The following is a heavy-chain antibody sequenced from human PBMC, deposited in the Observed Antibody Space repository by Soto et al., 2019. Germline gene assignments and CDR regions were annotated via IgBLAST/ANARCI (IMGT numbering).Heavy chain of an antibody. CDR3: AREGIAARLPYYYGMDV. CDR1: GDSVSSNSAA. V-gene: IGHV6-1*01. CDR2: TYYRSKWYN. J-gene: IGHJ6*02. Sequence: LSQTLSLTCAISGDSVSSNSAAWNWIRQSPSRGLEWLGRTYYRSKWYNDYAVSVKSRITINPDTSKNQFSLQLNSVTPEDTAVYYCAREGIAARLPYYYGMDVCGQRTTVTVSS. D-gene: IGHD6-6*01.